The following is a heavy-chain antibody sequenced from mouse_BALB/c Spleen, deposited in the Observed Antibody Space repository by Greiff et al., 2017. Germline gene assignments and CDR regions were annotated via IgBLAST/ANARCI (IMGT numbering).Heavy chain of an antibody. Sequence: EVHLVESGGGLVQPGGSMKLSCVASGFTFSNYWMNWVRQSPEKGLEWVAEIRLKSNNYATHYAESVKGRFTISRDDSKSSVYLQMNNLRAEDTGIYYCTSGNYEDYAMDYWGQGTSVTVSS. CDR3: TSGNYEDYAMDY. J-gene: IGHJ4*01. CDR2: IRLKSNNYAT. CDR1: GFTFSNYW. D-gene: IGHD2-1*01. V-gene: IGHV6-6*02.